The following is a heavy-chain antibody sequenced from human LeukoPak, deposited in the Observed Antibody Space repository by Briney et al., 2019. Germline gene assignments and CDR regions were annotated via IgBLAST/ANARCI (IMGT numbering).Heavy chain of an antibody. J-gene: IGHJ6*02. CDR2: ISAYNGNT. Sequence: ASVKVSCKASGYTFTSYGISWVRQAPGQGFEWMGWISAYNGNTNYAQKLQGRVTMATDTSTSTAYMELRSLRSDDTAVYYCARSGSGYGSSYYYGMDVWGQGTTVTVSS. CDR1: GYTFTSYG. D-gene: IGHD3-10*01. CDR3: ARSGSGYGSSYYYGMDV. V-gene: IGHV1-18*01.